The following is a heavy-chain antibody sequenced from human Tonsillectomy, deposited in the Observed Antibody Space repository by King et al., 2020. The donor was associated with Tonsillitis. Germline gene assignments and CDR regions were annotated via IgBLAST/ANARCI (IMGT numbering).Heavy chain of an antibody. J-gene: IGHJ6*03. V-gene: IGHV3-30*18. D-gene: IGHD7-27*01. CDR2: ISYDGRTK. Sequence: VQLVESGGGVVQPGRSLRLSCASSGFSFSTSGMHWVRQAPGKGLEWVALISYDGRTKYYGDSVKGRFPSSRDNFKNTLYLEMTSLKAEDTAVYYCAKGLTGGDNSYYYMDVWGKGTTVTVSS. CDR1: GFSFSTSG. CDR3: AKGLTGGDNSYYYMDV.